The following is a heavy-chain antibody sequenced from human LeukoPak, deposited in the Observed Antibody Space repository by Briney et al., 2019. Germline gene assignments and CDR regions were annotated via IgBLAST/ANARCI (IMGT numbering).Heavy chain of an antibody. J-gene: IGHJ4*02. CDR2: IKQDGSEK. CDR3: ARGLLTTVTTPFDY. D-gene: IGHD4-11*01. CDR1: GFTFSSYW. V-gene: IGHV3-7*01. Sequence: GGSLRLSCAASGFTFSSYWMSWVRQAPGKGLEWVANIKQDGSEKYYVDSVKGRFTISRDNAKNSLYLQMNSLRAEDTAVYYCARGLLTTVTTPFDYWGQGTLVTVSS.